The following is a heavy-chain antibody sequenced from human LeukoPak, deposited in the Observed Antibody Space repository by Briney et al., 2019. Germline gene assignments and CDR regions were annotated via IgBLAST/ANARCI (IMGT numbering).Heavy chain of an antibody. CDR3: ARDQGSYY. CDR1: GGSFSGYY. Sequence: SETLSLTCAVYGGSFSGYYWSWIRQPPGKGLEWIGSIYYSGSTYYNPSLKSRVTISVDTSKNQFSLKLSSVTAADTAVYYCARDQGSYYWGQGTLVTVSS. CDR2: IYYSGST. V-gene: IGHV4-34*01. J-gene: IGHJ4*02.